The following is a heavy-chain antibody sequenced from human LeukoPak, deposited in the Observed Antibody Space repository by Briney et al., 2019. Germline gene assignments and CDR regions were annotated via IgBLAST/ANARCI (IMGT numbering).Heavy chain of an antibody. D-gene: IGHD3-10*01. J-gene: IGHJ4*02. CDR2: INTNTGNP. CDR3: ARTDLITMVRGVISSFDY. CDR1: GCTFTSYA. V-gene: IGHV7-4-1*02. Sequence: ASVKVSCKASGCTFTSYAMNWVRQAPGQGLEWMGWINTNTGNPTYAQGFTGRFVFSLDTSVSTAYLQISSLKAEDTAVYYCARTDLITMVRGVISSFDYWGQGTLVTVSS.